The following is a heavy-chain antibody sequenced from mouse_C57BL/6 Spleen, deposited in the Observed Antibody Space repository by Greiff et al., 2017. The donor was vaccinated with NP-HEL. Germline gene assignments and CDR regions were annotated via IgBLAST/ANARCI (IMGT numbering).Heavy chain of an antibody. CDR3: ARGQCITTVVAPCCDY. CDR2: ISDGGSYT. CDR1: GFTFSSYA. J-gene: IGHJ2*01. D-gene: IGHD1-1*01. Sequence: EVQLVESGGGLVKPGGSLKLSCAASGFTFSSYAMSWVRQTPEKRLEWVATISDGGSYTYYPDNVKGRFTISRDNSKNNLYLQMSQLKSEDTAMYYCARGQCITTVVAPCCDYWGQGTTLTVSS. V-gene: IGHV5-4*01.